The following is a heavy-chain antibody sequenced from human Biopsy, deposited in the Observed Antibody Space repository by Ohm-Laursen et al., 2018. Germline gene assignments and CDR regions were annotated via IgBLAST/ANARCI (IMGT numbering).Heavy chain of an antibody. J-gene: IGHJ4*02. V-gene: IGHV1-69*04. Sequence: ASVKVSCKASGDTFNKYGIFWVRQAPGQGLECMGRIIPLIGLTNYAQKFQGRVTITADKFTNTVYMELSSLRSDDTAVYFCARDCNGDNCGVDFWGQGTLVTVS. CDR2: IIPLIGLT. D-gene: IGHD2-15*01. CDR1: GDTFNKYG. CDR3: ARDCNGDNCGVDF.